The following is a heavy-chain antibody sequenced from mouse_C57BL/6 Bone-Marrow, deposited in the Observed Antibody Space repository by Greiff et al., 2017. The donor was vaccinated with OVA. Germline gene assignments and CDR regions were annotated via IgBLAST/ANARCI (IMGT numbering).Heavy chain of an antibody. Sequence: EVKLMESGPGLVKPSQSLSLTCSVTGYSITSGYYWNWIRQFPGNKLEWMGYISYDGSNNYNPSLKNRISITRDTSKNQFFLKLNSVTTEDTATYYCAREEGDYWGQGTTLTVSS. J-gene: IGHJ2*01. CDR2: ISYDGSN. CDR1: GYSITSGYY. V-gene: IGHV3-6*01. CDR3: AREEGDY.